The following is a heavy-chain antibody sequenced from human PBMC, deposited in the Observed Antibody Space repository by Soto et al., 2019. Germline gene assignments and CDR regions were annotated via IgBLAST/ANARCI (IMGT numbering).Heavy chain of an antibody. CDR3: ARSSPDQGYFYGVDV. CDR2: IYWDDDK. J-gene: IGHJ6*02. V-gene: IGHV2-5*02. CDR1: GFSLNTYGVG. D-gene: IGHD2-2*01. Sequence: QITLKESGPALVKPTQTLTLTCTFSGFSLNTYGVGVGWIRQPPGKTLEWLALIYWDDDKRYSPSLKSRLTIPKDTYKDQVVLTMTNMDPVDTATYYCARSSPDQGYFYGVDVWGQGTTVTVSS.